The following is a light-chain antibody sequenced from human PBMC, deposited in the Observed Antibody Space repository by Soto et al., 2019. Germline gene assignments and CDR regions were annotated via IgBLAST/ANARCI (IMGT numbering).Light chain of an antibody. CDR3: QQSYSTPQNT. CDR2: AAS. V-gene: IGKV1-39*01. J-gene: IGKJ2*01. CDR1: QSIGYY. Sequence: DIQMTQSPSSLSASVGDRVTITCRASQSIGYYLNWYQQKPGTAPKLLNYAASSLQSGVTSRFSGSGSETDFTLTISSLQREDFATYYWQQSYSTPQNTFGQGTKLEIK.